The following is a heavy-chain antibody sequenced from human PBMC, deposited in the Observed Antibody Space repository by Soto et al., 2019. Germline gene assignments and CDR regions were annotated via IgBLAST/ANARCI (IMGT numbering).Heavy chain of an antibody. J-gene: IGHJ6*02. CDR1: GGSISSYY. D-gene: IGHD3-10*01. CDR2: IYNGGNT. Sequence: SETLSLTCTVSGGSISSYYWSWIRQSAGKGLEWIGRIYNGGNTQYNPSLKSRVTMSADTSKNQFSLRLNSVTAADTAVYYCARHGSDSYGLDVWGQGTTVTVYS. V-gene: IGHV4-4*07. CDR3: ARHGSDSYGLDV.